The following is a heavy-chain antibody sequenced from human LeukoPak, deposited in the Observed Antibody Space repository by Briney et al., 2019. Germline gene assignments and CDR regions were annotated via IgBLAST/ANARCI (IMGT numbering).Heavy chain of an antibody. CDR1: GYTFTGYY. CDR3: ARGSSERDWFDL. CDR2: INPNSGGA. V-gene: IGHV1-2*02. D-gene: IGHD1-1*01. Sequence: GASVKVSCKASGYTFTGYYMHWVRQAPGQGLEWMGWINPNSGGANYAQKFQGRVTMTRDTSISTAYMELSSLTSDDTAVYYCARGSSERDWFDLWGQGTLVTVSS. J-gene: IGHJ5*02.